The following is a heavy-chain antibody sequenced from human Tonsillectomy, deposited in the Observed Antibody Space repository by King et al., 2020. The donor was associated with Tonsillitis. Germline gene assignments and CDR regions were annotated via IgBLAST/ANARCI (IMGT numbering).Heavy chain of an antibody. CDR3: ARMVHDWESYWFFDL. CDR2: IAYSGST. V-gene: IGHV4-31*03. J-gene: IGHJ2*01. CDR1: GGSISSGGYY. Sequence: QLQESGPGLVKPSQTLSLTCTVSGGSISSGGYYWSWISQHPGKGLEWIGYIAYSGSTYYNPSLKRRATISADTSKNQFSLKLRSVTAADTAVYYCARMVHDWESYWFFDLWGRGTLVTVSS. D-gene: IGHD1-1*01.